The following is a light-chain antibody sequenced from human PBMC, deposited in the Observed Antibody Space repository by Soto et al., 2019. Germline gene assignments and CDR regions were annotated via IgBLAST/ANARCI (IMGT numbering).Light chain of an antibody. CDR3: QQHEAYPRT. CDR2: QAS. CDR1: QNINVW. V-gene: IGKV1-5*03. Sequence: DIQMTQSPSTLSASIGDRVTITCRASQNINVWLAWYQQKPGKAPKFLIYQASTLQSGVPPRFSGSGSGTEFTLTISSLQPDDFATYYCQQHEAYPRTFGQGTKVEIK. J-gene: IGKJ1*01.